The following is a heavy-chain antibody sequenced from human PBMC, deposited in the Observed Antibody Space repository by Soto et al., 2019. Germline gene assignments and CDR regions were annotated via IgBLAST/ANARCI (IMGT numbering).Heavy chain of an antibody. Sequence: QVQLVQSGAEVKKPGASVKVSCKASGYTFTSYGISWVRQAPGQVLAWMGWISAYNGNTNSAQKLQGRVTMTTDTSTSTAYMELRSLRSGDTAVYYCAGDFAAAGNWFGPWGQGTLVTVSS. CDR2: ISAYNGNT. CDR3: AGDFAAAGNWFGP. V-gene: IGHV1-18*04. J-gene: IGHJ5*02. CDR1: GYTFTSYG. D-gene: IGHD6-13*01.